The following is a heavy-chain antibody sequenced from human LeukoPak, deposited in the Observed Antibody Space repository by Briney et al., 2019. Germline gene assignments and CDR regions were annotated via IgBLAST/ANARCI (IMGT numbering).Heavy chain of an antibody. V-gene: IGHV4-30-4*07. CDR1: DDSISSGGYS. D-gene: IGHD3-22*01. CDR3: ASSNYYDSSGIDY. CDR2: IHDSGST. J-gene: IGHJ4*02. Sequence: SETLSLTCAISDDSISSGGYSWSWIRQPPGTGLEWIGYIHDSGSTYYNPSLKSRVTISVDTSKNQFSLKLSSVTAADTAVYYCASSNYYDSSGIDYWGQGTLVTVSS.